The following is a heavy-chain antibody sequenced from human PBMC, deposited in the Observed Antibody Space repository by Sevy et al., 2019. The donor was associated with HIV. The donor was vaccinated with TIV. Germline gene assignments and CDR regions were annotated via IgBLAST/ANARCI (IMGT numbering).Heavy chain of an antibody. CDR2: FDPEDGET. Sequence: ASVKVSCKVSGYTLTELSMHWVRQAPGKGLEWMGGFDPEDGETIYAQKFQGRVTMTEDTSTDTAYMELSSLRSEDTAVYYCATAPQCCSSTSCYFRWFDPWGQGTLVTVSS. CDR3: ATAPQCCSSTSCYFRWFDP. V-gene: IGHV1-24*01. D-gene: IGHD2-2*01. J-gene: IGHJ5*02. CDR1: GYTLTELS.